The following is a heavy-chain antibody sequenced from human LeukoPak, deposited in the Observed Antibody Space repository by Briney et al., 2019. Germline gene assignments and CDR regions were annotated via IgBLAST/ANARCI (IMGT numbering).Heavy chain of an antibody. CDR2: ISGSSTFT. CDR3: VRDQKPGWYPDC. J-gene: IGHJ4*02. Sequence: SGGSLRLSCAASGFTFSDYYMNWIRQAPGKGLEWVSYISGSSTFTNYADSVKGRFTISRDNAKNSLYLQMNSLRAEDTAVYYCVRDQKPGWYPDCWGQGTLVTVSS. CDR1: GFTFSDYY. D-gene: IGHD6-19*01. V-gene: IGHV3-11*06.